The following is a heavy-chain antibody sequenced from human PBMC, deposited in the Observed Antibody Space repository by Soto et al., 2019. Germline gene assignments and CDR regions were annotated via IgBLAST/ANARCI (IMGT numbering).Heavy chain of an antibody. V-gene: IGHV5-51*01. Sequence: LGESLKISCKGSGYSFTSYWIGWVRQMPGKGLEWMGIIYPGDSDTRYSPSFQGQVTISADKSISTAYLQWSSLKASDTAMYYCARHSSGWSSLYYYGMDVWGQGTTVTVSS. J-gene: IGHJ6*02. D-gene: IGHD6-19*01. CDR1: GYSFTSYW. CDR3: ARHSSGWSSLYYYGMDV. CDR2: IYPGDSDT.